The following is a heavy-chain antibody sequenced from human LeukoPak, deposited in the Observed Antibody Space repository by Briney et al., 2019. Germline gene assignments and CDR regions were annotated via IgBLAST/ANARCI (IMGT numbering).Heavy chain of an antibody. V-gene: IGHV3-48*04. Sequence: GGSLRLSCAASGFTFSSYGMHWVRQAPGKGLEWVSYISSSGSLIYYADSVKGRFTISRDNAKNSLYLQMNSLRAEDTAVYYCARRGPNSGYDFLDYWGQGTLVTVSS. CDR1: GFTFSSYG. CDR3: ARRGPNSGYDFLDY. D-gene: IGHD5-12*01. J-gene: IGHJ4*02. CDR2: ISSSGSLI.